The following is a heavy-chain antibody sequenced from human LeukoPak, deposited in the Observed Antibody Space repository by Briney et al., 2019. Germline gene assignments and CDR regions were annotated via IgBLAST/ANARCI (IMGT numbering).Heavy chain of an antibody. D-gene: IGHD2-2*01. CDR3: ARLYQTSARYYYGMDV. V-gene: IGHV1-8*01. CDR2: RKPNSGNT. J-gene: IGHJ6*02. Sequence: APVKASCKASGYTFTSYDINWVRQATGQGGEWMGWRKPNSGNTGYAQKFQGRVTMTRNTSISTAYMELSSLRSEDTAVYYCARLYQTSARYYYGMDVWGQGTTVTVSS. CDR1: GYTFTSYD.